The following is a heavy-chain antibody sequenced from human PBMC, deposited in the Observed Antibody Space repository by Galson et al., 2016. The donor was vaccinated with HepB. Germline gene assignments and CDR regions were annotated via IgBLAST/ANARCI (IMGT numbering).Heavy chain of an antibody. V-gene: IGHV3-23*01. D-gene: IGHD3-16*02. Sequence: SLRLSCAASGFTFSSYAMSWVRQAPGKGLEWVAAICGSGGSTYYADSVKGRFAISRDKSKNTLYLQMNSLRAEDTATYYCAKDMGTYRPYYFDCWGQGTLVTVSS. CDR3: AKDMGTYRPYYFDC. CDR2: ICGSGGST. CDR1: GFTFSSYA. J-gene: IGHJ4*02.